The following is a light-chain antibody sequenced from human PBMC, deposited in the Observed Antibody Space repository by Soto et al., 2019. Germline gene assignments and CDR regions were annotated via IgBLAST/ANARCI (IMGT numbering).Light chain of an antibody. CDR2: DAS. V-gene: IGKV1-13*02. CDR1: QGISSA. CDR3: QQFNSYPVT. Sequence: AIQLTQSPSSLSASVGDRVTITCRASQGISSALAWYQQKPGKAPKLLIYDASTLESGVPSRFSGSRSGTDFPLAISSLQPEDFATYYCQQFNSYPVTFGGGSKVEIK. J-gene: IGKJ4*01.